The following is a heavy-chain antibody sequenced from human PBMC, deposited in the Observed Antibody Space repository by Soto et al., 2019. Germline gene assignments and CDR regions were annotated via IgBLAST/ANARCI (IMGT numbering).Heavy chain of an antibody. CDR3: ARKGLAGYYKQNRFDP. V-gene: IGHV1-8*01. CDR2: MNPNSGNT. J-gene: IGHJ5*02. D-gene: IGHD3-9*01. Sequence: ASVKVSCKASGYTFTSYDINWVRQATGQGLEWMGWMNPNSGNTGYAQKFQGRVTKTRNTSISTAYMELSSRRSEDTAVYYCARKGLAGYYKQNRFDPWGQGTLVTVSS. CDR1: GYTFTSYD.